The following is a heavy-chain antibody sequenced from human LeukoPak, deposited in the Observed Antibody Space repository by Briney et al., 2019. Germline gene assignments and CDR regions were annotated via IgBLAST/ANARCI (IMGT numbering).Heavy chain of an antibody. J-gene: IGHJ4*02. Sequence: ASVKVSCKASGGTFSSYAISWVRQAPGQGLEWMGRIIPILGIANYAQKFQGRVTITADKSTSTAYMELSSLRSEDTAVYYCARGSTDGYPVRVFYWGQGTLVTVSS. CDR2: IIPILGIA. CDR3: ARGSTDGYPVRVFY. V-gene: IGHV1-69*04. D-gene: IGHD5-24*01. CDR1: GGTFSSYA.